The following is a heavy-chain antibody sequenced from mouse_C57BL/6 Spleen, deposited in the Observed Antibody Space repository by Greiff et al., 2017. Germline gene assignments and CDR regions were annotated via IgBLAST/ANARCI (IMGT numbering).Heavy chain of an antibody. CDR2: IYPRSGNT. Sequence: VQLQQSGAELARPGASVKLSCKASGYTFTSYGISWVKQRTGQGLEWIGEIYPRSGNTYYNEKVKGKATLTADKSSSTAYMELRSMASEASAVYCCEERGGYVGYWGQGTTLTVS. V-gene: IGHV1-81*01. CDR3: EERGGYVGY. CDR1: GYTFTSYG. J-gene: IGHJ2*01. D-gene: IGHD1-1*02.